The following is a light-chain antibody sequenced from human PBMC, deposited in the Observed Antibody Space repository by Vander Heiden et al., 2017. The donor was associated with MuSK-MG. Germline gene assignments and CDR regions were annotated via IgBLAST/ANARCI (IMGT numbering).Light chain of an antibody. CDR1: QSLLHSNGYNY. V-gene: IGKV2-28*01. CDR3: MQALYTPRT. Sequence: DIVMTQSPLSLPVTPGEPASISCRSSQSLLHSNGYNYVDWYLQKPGQSPQLLIYLGSNRASGVPDRFSGSGSSTDFTLKISRVEAEDVGVYYCMQALYTPRTFGQGTKLEIK. J-gene: IGKJ2*01. CDR2: LGS.